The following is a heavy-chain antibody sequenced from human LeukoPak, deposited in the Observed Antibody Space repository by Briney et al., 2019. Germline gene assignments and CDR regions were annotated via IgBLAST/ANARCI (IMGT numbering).Heavy chain of an antibody. J-gene: IGHJ4*02. D-gene: IGHD1-26*01. CDR1: GYTFPSYG. V-gene: IGHV1-18*01. Sequence: ASAKVSSKASGYTFPSYGLAWVPHAPREGVEWMGWISPNNGDTKSARQLQGRVTMTTDTSTSTAYMELRSLRSDDTAVYFCARDHRPVGTRVNYVDQWGQGTRVTVSS. CDR2: ISPNNGDT. CDR3: ARDHRPVGTRVNYVDQ.